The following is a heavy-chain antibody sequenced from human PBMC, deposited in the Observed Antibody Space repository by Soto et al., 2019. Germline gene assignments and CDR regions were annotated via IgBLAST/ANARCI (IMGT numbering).Heavy chain of an antibody. J-gene: IGHJ4*02. D-gene: IGHD5-12*01. CDR2: TRRTAYSYTT. Sequence: EVQLVESGGGLVQPGESLRLSCAASGFTFSDHYMDWVRQAPGKGLELVGRTRRTAYSYTTEYVASVEGRFTISRDDSKNSLYLQMNSLKTGDTAVYYCARIRAGRYGYNFWGQGTLVTVPS. V-gene: IGHV3-72*01. CDR3: ARIRAGRYGYNF. CDR1: GFTFSDHY.